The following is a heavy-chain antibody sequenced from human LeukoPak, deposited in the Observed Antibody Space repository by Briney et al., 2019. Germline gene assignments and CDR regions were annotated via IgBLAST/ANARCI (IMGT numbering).Heavy chain of an antibody. D-gene: IGHD2-15*01. J-gene: IGHJ4*02. Sequence: PSETLSLTCTVSGGSISSYYWSWIRQPPGKGLEWIGYIYYSGSTNYNPSLKSRVTISVDTSKNQFSLKLSSVTAADTAVYYCARLSLEGMSGGYTNFDYWGQGTLVTVSS. CDR1: GGSISSYY. V-gene: IGHV4-59*08. CDR2: IYYSGST. CDR3: ARLSLEGMSGGYTNFDY.